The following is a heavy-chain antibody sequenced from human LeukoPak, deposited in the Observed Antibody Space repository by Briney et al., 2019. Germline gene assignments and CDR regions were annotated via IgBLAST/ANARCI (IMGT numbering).Heavy chain of an antibody. V-gene: IGHV3-30-3*01. Sequence: GGSLRLSCAASGFTFSSYAVHWVRQAPGKGLEWVAVISYDGSNKYYADSVEGRFTISRDNSKNTLYLQMNSLRAEDTAVYYCARDEGLRFLEWLCSYWGQGTLVTVSS. CDR3: ARDEGLRFLEWLCSY. CDR1: GFTFSSYA. D-gene: IGHD3-3*01. CDR2: ISYDGSNK. J-gene: IGHJ4*02.